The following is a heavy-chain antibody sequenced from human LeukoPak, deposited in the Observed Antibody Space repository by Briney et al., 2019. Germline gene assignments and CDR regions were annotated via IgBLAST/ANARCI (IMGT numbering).Heavy chain of an antibody. CDR3: AKDRGEGVPDY. J-gene: IGHJ4*02. CDR2: ISDSGDYT. CDR1: GFTFSSYA. Sequence: GGSLRLSCAASGFTFSSYAMHWVRQAPGKGLEWVSGISDSGDYTEYADSVKGRFTISRDNSKNTLYLQMNSLRAEDTAVYYCAKDRGEGVPDYWGQGTLVTVSS. V-gene: IGHV3-23*01. D-gene: IGHD3-16*01.